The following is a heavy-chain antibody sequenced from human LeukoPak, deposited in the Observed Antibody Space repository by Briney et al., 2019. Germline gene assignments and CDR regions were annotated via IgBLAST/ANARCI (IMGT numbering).Heavy chain of an antibody. Sequence: GRSLRVSCAASGFTFSSYGMHWVRQAPGKGLEWVAVISYDGSNKYYADSVKGRFIISRDNAKNSLNLQMNSLRAEDTAVYYCAGAQGISARWWGQGTLVTVSS. V-gene: IGHV3-30*03. J-gene: IGHJ4*02. CDR3: AGAQGISARW. CDR2: ISYDGSNK. D-gene: IGHD6-6*01. CDR1: GFTFSSYG.